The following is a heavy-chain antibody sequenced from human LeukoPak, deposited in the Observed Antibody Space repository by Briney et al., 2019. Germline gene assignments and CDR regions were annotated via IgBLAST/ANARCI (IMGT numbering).Heavy chain of an antibody. Sequence: GESLKISCKVSGYIFTSYWIGWVRQMPGKGLEWMGIIYPGDSDTRYSPSFQGQVTISADKSISTAYLQWSSLKASDTAMYYCARHHADYDILTGYPYYYYGMDVWGQGTTVTVSS. CDR2: IYPGDSDT. CDR1: GYIFTSYW. D-gene: IGHD3-9*01. V-gene: IGHV5-51*01. J-gene: IGHJ6*02. CDR3: ARHHADYDILTGYPYYYYGMDV.